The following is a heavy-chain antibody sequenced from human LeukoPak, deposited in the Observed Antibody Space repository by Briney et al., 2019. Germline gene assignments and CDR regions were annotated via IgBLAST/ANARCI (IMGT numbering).Heavy chain of an antibody. D-gene: IGHD6-13*01. CDR1: GFTFSSYS. V-gene: IGHV3-48*04. CDR3: ARVHRPPGQQLVLFDY. Sequence: PGGSLRLSCAASGFTFSSYSMNWVRQAPGKGLEWVSYISSSSSTIYYADSVKGRFTISRDNAKNSLYLQMNSLRAEDTAVYYCARVHRPPGQQLVLFDYWGQGTLVTVSS. CDR2: ISSSSSTI. J-gene: IGHJ4*02.